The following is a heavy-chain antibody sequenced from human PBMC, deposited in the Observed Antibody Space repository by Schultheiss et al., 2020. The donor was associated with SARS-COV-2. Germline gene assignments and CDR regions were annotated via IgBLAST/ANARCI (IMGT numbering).Heavy chain of an antibody. CDR2: TSNDGSKK. J-gene: IGHJ3*02. CDR3: AREGYGSGSYYNHRAFDI. V-gene: IGHV3-30*03. CDR1: GFTVSSNY. Sequence: GGSLRLSCAASGFTVSSNYMSWVRQAPGKGLEWVAVTSNDGSKKYYADSVKGRFTISRDNSKNTLYLQMNSLRAEDTAVYYCAREGYGSGSYYNHRAFDIWGQGTMVTVSS. D-gene: IGHD3-10*01.